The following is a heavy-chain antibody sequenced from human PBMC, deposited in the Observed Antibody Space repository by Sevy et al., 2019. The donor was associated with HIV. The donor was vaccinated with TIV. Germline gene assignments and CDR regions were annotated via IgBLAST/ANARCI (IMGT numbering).Heavy chain of an antibody. V-gene: IGHV3-23*01. CDR3: AKDIRVALVVPSPGYGMDV. CDR2: ISGSGDTT. D-gene: IGHD2-15*01. CDR1: GFNFINYG. J-gene: IGHJ6*02. Sequence: GGSLRLSCAASGFNFINYGMSWVRQAPGKGLEWVSVISGSGDTTNYADSVKGRFVISRDNSKNTMYLQLNSLRAEDTAVYYCAKDIRVALVVPSPGYGMDVWGHGTSFTVSS.